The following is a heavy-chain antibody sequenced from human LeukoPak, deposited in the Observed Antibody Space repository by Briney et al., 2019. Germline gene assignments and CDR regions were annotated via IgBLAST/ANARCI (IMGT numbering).Heavy chain of an antibody. Sequence: ASVKVSCKAFGYGFTTYYMHWVRQAPGQGLEWMGIINCSSGRTNYAQKFQGRVTMTRDTSTSTVFMELSSLRSEDTAVYYCARESHDVLQYVGGHWGQGTLVTVSS. V-gene: IGHV1-46*01. D-gene: IGHD3-9*01. J-gene: IGHJ4*02. CDR3: ARESHDVLQYVGGH. CDR1: GYGFTTYY. CDR2: INCSSGRT.